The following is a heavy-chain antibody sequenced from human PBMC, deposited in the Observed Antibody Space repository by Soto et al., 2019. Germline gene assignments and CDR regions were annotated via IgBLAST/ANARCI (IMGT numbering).Heavy chain of an antibody. D-gene: IGHD3-10*01. J-gene: IGHJ4*02. V-gene: IGHV1-69*06. CDR3: AAPPLQYYYGSGSYLSTSFDY. Sequence: QVQLVQSGAEVKKPGSSVKVSCKASGGTFSSYAISWVRQAPGQGLEWMGGIIPIFGTANYAQKFQGRVTITADKSTSTAYMELSSLRSEDTAVYYCAAPPLQYYYGSGSYLSTSFDYWGQGTLVTVSS. CDR2: IIPIFGTA. CDR1: GGTFSSYA.